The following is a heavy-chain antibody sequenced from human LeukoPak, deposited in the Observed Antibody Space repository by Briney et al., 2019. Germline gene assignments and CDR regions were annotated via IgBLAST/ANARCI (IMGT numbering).Heavy chain of an antibody. D-gene: IGHD3-9*01. Sequence: PSETLSLTCTVSGGSISSYYWSWIRQPPGKGLEWIGYIYYSGSTNYNPSLKSRVTISVDTSKDQFSLKLSSVTAADTAVYYCASLRYFDWLRAFDIWGQGTMVTVSS. J-gene: IGHJ3*02. V-gene: IGHV4-59*01. CDR2: IYYSGST. CDR1: GGSISSYY. CDR3: ASLRYFDWLRAFDI.